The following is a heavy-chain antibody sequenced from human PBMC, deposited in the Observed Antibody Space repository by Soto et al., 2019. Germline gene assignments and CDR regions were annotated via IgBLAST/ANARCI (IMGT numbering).Heavy chain of an antibody. Sequence: SETLSLTFPVSGGSFKRGSYSLSFIRQHPGKGLEWIGYVYHTGRTSYNTSLKSRVSISMDTSKNQFSLNLDSVTAADTAVYFCARDFAYFDSWGQGTLVTVSS. J-gene: IGHJ4*02. V-gene: IGHV4-61*01. CDR1: GGSFKRGSYS. CDR2: VYHTGRT. D-gene: IGHD3-3*01. CDR3: ARDFAYFDS.